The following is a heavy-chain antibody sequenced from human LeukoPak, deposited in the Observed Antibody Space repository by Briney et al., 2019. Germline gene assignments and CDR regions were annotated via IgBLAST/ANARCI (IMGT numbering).Heavy chain of an antibody. D-gene: IGHD5-18*01. Sequence: GGSLRLSCVASGFNFSDYYMSWIRQAPGKGLEWVSYMSSSSSYTNYADSVKGRFTISRDNAKNSLYLQMSSLRAEDTAVYYCARAIGYNHGYPTFDYWGQGTLVTVSS. CDR2: MSSSSSYT. CDR3: ARAIGYNHGYPTFDY. J-gene: IGHJ4*02. V-gene: IGHV3-11*06. CDR1: GFNFSDYY.